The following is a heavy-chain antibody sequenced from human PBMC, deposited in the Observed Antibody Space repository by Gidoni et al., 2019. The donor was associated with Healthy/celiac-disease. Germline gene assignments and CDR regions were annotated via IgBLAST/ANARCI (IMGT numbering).Heavy chain of an antibody. J-gene: IGHJ3*02. CDR2: ISRSRSYI. CDR3: ARGVVVVVAATGDDAFDI. V-gene: IGHV3-21*01. D-gene: IGHD2-15*01. CDR1: GFTFSSYS. Sequence: EVQLVESGGGLVKPGGSLRLSCAASGFTFSSYSMNWVRQATGKGLEWCSSISRSRSYIYYADSVKGRFTISRDNAKNSLYLQMNSLRAEDTAVYYCARGVVVVVAATGDDAFDIWGQGTMVTVSS.